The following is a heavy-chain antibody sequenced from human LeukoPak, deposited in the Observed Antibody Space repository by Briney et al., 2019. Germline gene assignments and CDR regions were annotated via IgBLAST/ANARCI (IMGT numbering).Heavy chain of an antibody. V-gene: IGHV4-59*01. Sequence: SETLSLTCTVSGDSISSYYWSWIRQPPGKGLEYIGYIYYSGSTNYNPSLKSRLTISVDTSKNQFSLKLSSVTAAGTAVYYCARETSQKGAHYMDVWGKGTTVTISS. CDR3: ARETSQKGAHYMDV. CDR1: GDSISSYY. D-gene: IGHD3-16*01. CDR2: IYYSGST. J-gene: IGHJ6*03.